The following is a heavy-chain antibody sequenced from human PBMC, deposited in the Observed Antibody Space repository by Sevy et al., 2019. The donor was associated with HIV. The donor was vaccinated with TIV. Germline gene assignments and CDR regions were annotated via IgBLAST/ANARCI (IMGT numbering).Heavy chain of an antibody. CDR1: GFTFTSYG. V-gene: IGHV3-33*01. CDR3: AREVTMVRGVIREENRFDP. D-gene: IGHD3-10*01. Sequence: GGSLRLSCAASGFTFTSYGMHWVRQAPGKGLGWVAVIWYDGSNKYYADSVKGRFTISRDNSKNTLYLQMNSLRAEDTAVYYCAREVTMVRGVIREENRFDPWGQGTLVTVSS. CDR2: IWYDGSNK. J-gene: IGHJ5*02.